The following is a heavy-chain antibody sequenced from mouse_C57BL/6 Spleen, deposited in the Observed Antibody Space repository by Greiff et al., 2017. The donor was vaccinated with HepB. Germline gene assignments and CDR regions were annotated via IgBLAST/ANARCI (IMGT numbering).Heavy chain of an antibody. CDR2: IYPGDGDT. CDR3: ARGGGNPWFAY. CDR1: GYAFSSSW. V-gene: IGHV1-82*01. D-gene: IGHD2-1*01. J-gene: IGHJ3*01. Sequence: SGPELVKPGASVKISCKASGYAFSSSWMNWVKQRPGKGLEWIGRIYPGDGDTNYNGKFKGKATLTADKSSSTAYMQLSSLTSEDSAVYFCARGGGNPWFAYWGQGTLVTVSA.